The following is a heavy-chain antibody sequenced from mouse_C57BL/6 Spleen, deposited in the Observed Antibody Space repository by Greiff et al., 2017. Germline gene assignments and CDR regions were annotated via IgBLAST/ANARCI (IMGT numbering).Heavy chain of an antibody. V-gene: IGHV14-3*01. D-gene: IGHD1-1*02. CDR3: AGGGAEFAY. CDR1: GFTFNNTY. Sequence: EVQLQQSVAELVRPGASVKLSCTASGFTFNNTYMHWVKQRPEQGLEWIGRIDPANGNTKYAPKFQGKATITADTSSNTAYLQRSSLASEDTAIYDSAGGGAEFAYWGQGTLVTVSA. J-gene: IGHJ3*01. CDR2: IDPANGNT.